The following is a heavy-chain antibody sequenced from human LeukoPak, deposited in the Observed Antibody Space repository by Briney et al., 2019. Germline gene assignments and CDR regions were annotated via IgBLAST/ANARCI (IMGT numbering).Heavy chain of an antibody. CDR3: ARDRSRAAAGMWFDY. CDR2: ISSSGSTI. Sequence: PGGSLRLSCAASGFTFSSYEMNWVRQAPGKGLEWVSYISSSGSTIYYADSVKGRFTISRDNAKNSLYLQMNSLRAEDTAVYYCARDRSRAAAGMWFDYWGQGTLVTVSS. D-gene: IGHD6-13*01. V-gene: IGHV3-48*03. J-gene: IGHJ4*02. CDR1: GFTFSSYE.